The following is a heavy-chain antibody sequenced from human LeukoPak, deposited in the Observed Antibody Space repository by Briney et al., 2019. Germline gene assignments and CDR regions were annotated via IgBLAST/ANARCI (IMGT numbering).Heavy chain of an antibody. CDR2: LKANSGDA. CDR1: GFTLIDY. V-gene: IGHV1-2*02. CDR3: ARADSVPAGDYHYWYMDV. J-gene: IGHJ6*03. D-gene: IGHD6-13*01. Sequence: GASVKVSCKASGFTLIDYIHWVRQDPRQGLQWMGWLKANSGDAEYAQKFQGRVTMTRDTSISTVYMELSSLRSDDTAVYYCARADSVPAGDYHYWYMDVWGKGTTVTVSS.